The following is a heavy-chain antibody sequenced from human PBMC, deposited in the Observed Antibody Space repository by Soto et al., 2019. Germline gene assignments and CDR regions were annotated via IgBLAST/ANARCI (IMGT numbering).Heavy chain of an antibody. Sequence: GGSMRLSSAASGFTFSSYAMSWVSKDPGKGLEWVSAISGSGGSTYYADSVKGRFTISRDNSKNTLYLQMNSLRAEDTAVYYCAKSSIAARSNIDYWGQGTLVTVSS. CDR3: AKSSIAARSNIDY. CDR2: ISGSGGST. V-gene: IGHV3-23*01. CDR1: GFTFSSYA. J-gene: IGHJ4*02. D-gene: IGHD6-6*01.